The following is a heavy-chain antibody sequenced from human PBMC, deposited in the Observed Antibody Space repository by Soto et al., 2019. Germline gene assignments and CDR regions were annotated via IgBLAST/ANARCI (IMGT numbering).Heavy chain of an antibody. V-gene: IGHV3-30*18. CDR2: ISYDGSNK. J-gene: IGHJ6*02. CDR1: GFTFSSYG. Sequence: PVGSLRLSCAASGFTFSSYGMHWVRQAPGKGLEWVVVISYDGSNKYYADSVKGRFTISRDNSKNTLYLQMNSLRAEDTAVYYCAKHDYGDYNGMDVWGQGTTVTV. D-gene: IGHD4-17*01. CDR3: AKHDYGDYNGMDV.